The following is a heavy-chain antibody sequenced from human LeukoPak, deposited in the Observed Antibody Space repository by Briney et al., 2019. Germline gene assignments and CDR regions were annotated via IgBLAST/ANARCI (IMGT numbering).Heavy chain of an antibody. CDR3: TRLTVGADY. CDR2: IRSKANSYAT. V-gene: IGHV3-73*01. CDR1: GFTFSGSA. J-gene: IGHJ4*02. Sequence: GGSLRLSCAASGFTFSGSAMHWVRQASGKGLEWVGRIRSKANSYATPYAASVKGRFTISRDDSKNTAYLQMNSLKTEDTAVYYCTRLTVGADYWGQGTLVTVSS. D-gene: IGHD1-26*01.